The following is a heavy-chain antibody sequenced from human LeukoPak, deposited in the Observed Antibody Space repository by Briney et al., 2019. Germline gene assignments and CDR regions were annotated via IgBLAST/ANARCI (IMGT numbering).Heavy chain of an antibody. CDR3: ARAVPSTYYYDSSGYPDY. D-gene: IGHD3-22*01. V-gene: IGHV3-74*01. CDR1: GFIFSNYG. Sequence: GGSLRLSCAASGFIFSNYGMNWVRQAPGKGLMWVSRINREGSRTDYADSVKGRFTISRDNAKNTLYLQVNSLRAEDTAVYYCARAVPSTYYYDSSGYPDYWGQGTLVTVSS. J-gene: IGHJ4*02. CDR2: INREGSRT.